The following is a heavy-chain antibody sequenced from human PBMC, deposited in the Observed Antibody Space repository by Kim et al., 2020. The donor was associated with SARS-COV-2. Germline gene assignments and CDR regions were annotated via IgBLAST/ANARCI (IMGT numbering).Heavy chain of an antibody. CDR3: ARVNWNDSCPWFDP. J-gene: IGHJ5*02. CDR1: GYSISSGYY. D-gene: IGHD1-20*01. CDR2: IYHSGST. Sequence: SETLSLTCTVSGYSISSGYYWGWIRQPPGKGLEWIGSIYHSGSTYYNPSLKSRVTISVDTSKNQFSLKLSSVTAADTAVYYCARVNWNDSCPWFDPWGQGTLVTVSS. V-gene: IGHV4-38-2*02.